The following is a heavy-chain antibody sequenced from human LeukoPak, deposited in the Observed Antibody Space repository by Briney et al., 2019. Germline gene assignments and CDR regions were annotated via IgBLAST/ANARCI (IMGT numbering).Heavy chain of an antibody. J-gene: IGHJ2*01. D-gene: IGHD2-8*02. V-gene: IGHV4-59*08. CDR3: ARQPLLGSYWFFDL. Sequence: PSETLSLTCTGSGDSIISYYWSWIRQPPGKGLKWIGFIYSGSTNYHPSLKGRVSLSMDTSKNHFSLTLSSVTAADTAVYYCARQPLLGSYWFFDLWGRGTLVTVSS. CDR1: GDSIISYY. CDR2: IYSGST.